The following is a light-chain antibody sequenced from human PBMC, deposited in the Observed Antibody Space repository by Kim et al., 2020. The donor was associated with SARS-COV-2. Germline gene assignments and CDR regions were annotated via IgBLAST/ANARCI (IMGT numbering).Light chain of an antibody. CDR3: QSYDDSNQV. Sequence: GQTVTIPCPRSSGNIASDYVQWYQQRPGSAPTTLIYEDNQRPSGVPHRFSGSIDSSSNSASLTISGLKTEDEADYYCQSYDDSNQVFGGGTQLTVL. J-gene: IGLJ2*01. CDR1: SGNIASDY. V-gene: IGLV6-57*03. CDR2: EDN.